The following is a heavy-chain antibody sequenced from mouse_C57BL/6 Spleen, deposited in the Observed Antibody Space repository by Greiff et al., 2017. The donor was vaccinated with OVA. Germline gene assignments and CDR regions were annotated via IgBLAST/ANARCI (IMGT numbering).Heavy chain of an antibody. J-gene: IGHJ2*01. CDR3: ARGGNYEGDFDY. CDR1: GYTFTDYY. V-gene: IGHV1-26*01. CDR2: INPNNGGT. Sequence: EVQLQQSGPELVKPGASVKISCKASGYTFTDYYMNWVKQSHGKSLEWIGDINPNNGGTSYNQKFKGKATLTVDKSSSTAYMELRSLTSEDSAVYYCARGGNYEGDFDYWGQGTTLTVSS. D-gene: IGHD2-1*01.